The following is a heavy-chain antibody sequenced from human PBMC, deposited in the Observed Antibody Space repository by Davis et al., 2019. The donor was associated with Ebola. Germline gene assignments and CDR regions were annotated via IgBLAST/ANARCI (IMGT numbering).Heavy chain of an antibody. CDR3: APRPVVPAATTLGY. V-gene: IGHV3-23*01. D-gene: IGHD2-2*01. J-gene: IGHJ4*02. CDR2: ISGSGGST. Sequence: PGGSLRLSCAASGFTFSSYAMSWVRQAPGKGLEWVSAISGSGGSTYYADSVKGRFTISRDNSKNTLYLQMNSLRAEDTAVYYCAPRPVVPAATTLGYWGQGTLITVSS. CDR1: GFTFSSYA.